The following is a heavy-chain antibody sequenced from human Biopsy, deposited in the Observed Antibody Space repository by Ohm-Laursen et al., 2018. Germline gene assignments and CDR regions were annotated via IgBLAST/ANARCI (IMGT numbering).Heavy chain of an antibody. Sequence: GPSETASRKSSGYTFAGYYLHWARQHPGHGLGWMGWIITNRGNANYAQSFEGRLTVNRDTSISTSYMELTRLIFDVTAIYYRARVRAKPSSDGYYGLDLWGQGTMVIVSS. CDR3: ARVRAKPSSDGYYGLDL. CDR1: GYTFAGYY. V-gene: IGHV1-2*02. J-gene: IGHJ6*02. CDR2: IITNRGNA. D-gene: IGHD6-13*01.